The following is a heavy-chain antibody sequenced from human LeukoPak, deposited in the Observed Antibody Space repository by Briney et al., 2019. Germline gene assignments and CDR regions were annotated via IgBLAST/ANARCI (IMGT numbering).Heavy chain of an antibody. CDR2: VYFSETT. V-gene: IGHV4-59*11. CDR1: GAPLRSHY. D-gene: IGHD1-1*01. J-gene: IGHJ4*02. Sequence: SETLSLTCSVSGAPLRSHYWAWIRQSPGKGLEWLGHVYFSETTKYNPSLKSRATISADTSRSQFSLELRSVTAADAAVYYCAGSTTGTTFIGYWGQGTLVAVSS. CDR3: AGSTTGTTFIGY.